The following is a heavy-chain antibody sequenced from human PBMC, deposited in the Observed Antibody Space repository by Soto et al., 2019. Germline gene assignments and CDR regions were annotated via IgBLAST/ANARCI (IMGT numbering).Heavy chain of an antibody. Sequence: QVPLVQSGAEVKKPGASVKVSCKASGYTFINYGIIWVRQAPGQGLEWVGWINTYNGNTDWAQKVQGRVTMTTDTSTSTAYMELRSLRSDDTAIYYCAKFWKSGSSWGIDVWGQGTTVTVSS. CDR3: AKFWKSGSSWGIDV. CDR1: GYTFINYG. V-gene: IGHV1-18*01. J-gene: IGHJ6*02. CDR2: INTYNGNT. D-gene: IGHD6-6*01.